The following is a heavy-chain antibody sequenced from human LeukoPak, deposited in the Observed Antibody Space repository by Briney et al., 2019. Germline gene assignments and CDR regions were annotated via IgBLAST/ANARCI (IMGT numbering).Heavy chain of an antibody. Sequence: ASVKVSCKASGYTFTSYGISWVRQAPGQGLEWMGWISAYNGNTNYAQKPQGRVTMTTDTSTSTAYMELRSLRSDDTAVYYCARKGYCSGGSCRHNWFDPWGQGTLVTVSS. V-gene: IGHV1-18*04. D-gene: IGHD2-15*01. CDR1: GYTFTSYG. CDR3: ARKGYCSGGSCRHNWFDP. J-gene: IGHJ5*02. CDR2: ISAYNGNT.